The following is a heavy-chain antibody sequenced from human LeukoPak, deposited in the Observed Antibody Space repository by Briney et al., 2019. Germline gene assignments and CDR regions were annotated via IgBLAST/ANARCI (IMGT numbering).Heavy chain of an antibody. CDR2: INHSGST. Sequence: PSETLSLTCAVYGGSFSGYYWSWIRQPPGKGLEWIGEINHSGSTNYNPSLKSRVTISVDTSKNQFSLKLSSVTAADTAVYYCASHSSGWYNDYWGQGTLVTVSS. V-gene: IGHV4-34*01. D-gene: IGHD6-19*01. J-gene: IGHJ4*02. CDR1: GGSFSGYY. CDR3: ASHSSGWYNDY.